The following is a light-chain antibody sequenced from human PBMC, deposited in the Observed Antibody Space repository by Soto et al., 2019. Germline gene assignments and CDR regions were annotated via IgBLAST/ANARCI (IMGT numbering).Light chain of an antibody. CDR2: EVT. CDR1: SSDVGYYDY. CDR3: SSYAGSNNFV. Sequence: QSVLTQPPSASGFPGQSVTISCPGTSSDVGYYDYVSWYQQHPGKAPKLVIYEVTKRPSGVPDPVSASKSGNTASLTVSGLRAEDEADYYCSSYAGSNNFVFGSGTQLTVL. J-gene: IGLJ7*01. V-gene: IGLV2-8*01.